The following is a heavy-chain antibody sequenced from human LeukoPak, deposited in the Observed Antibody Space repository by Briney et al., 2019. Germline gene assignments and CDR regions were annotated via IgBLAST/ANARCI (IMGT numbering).Heavy chain of an antibody. CDR1: GFTFSTYA. J-gene: IGHJ3*02. CDR2: ISDGGAST. Sequence: PGGSLRLSCAASGFTFSTYAMTWVRQAPGKGLEWVSAISDGGASTDYADSVKGRFTISRDNSKNTLYLQMNSLRVKDTAVYYCAKDDGPYSSGWYDAFDKWGQGTMVTVSS. CDR3: AKDDGPYSSGWYDAFDK. V-gene: IGHV3-23*01. D-gene: IGHD6-19*01.